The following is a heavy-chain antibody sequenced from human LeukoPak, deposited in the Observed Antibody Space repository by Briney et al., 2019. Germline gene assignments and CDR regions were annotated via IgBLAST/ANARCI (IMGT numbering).Heavy chain of an antibody. D-gene: IGHD5-12*01. V-gene: IGHV1-24*01. CDR2: FDPEDGET. J-gene: IGHJ4*02. Sequence: ASVKVSCKVSGYTLTELSMHWVRQAPGKGLEWMGGFDPEDGETIYAQKFQGRVTMTEDTSTDTAYMELSSLTSEDTAVYYCATRRERYEGFLLYFDYWGQGTLVTVSS. CDR1: GYTLTELS. CDR3: ATRRERYEGFLLYFDY.